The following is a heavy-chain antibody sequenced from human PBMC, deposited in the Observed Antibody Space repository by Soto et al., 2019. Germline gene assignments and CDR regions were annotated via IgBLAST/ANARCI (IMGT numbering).Heavy chain of an antibody. CDR3: APLTVSLSGPYGIHV. CDR2: LFYSGLT. CDR1: GYSVSSSDYY. V-gene: IGHV4-39*01. Sequence: SETLSLTCSVSGYSVSSSDYYWAWIRQPPGKGLEWFGSLFYSGLTYYNPSLKSRVTLSVDPSKNHFSVRLNSVTAADTAVYYCAPLTVSLSGPYGIHVWGQGTTVTVSS. J-gene: IGHJ6*02. D-gene: IGHD2-15*01.